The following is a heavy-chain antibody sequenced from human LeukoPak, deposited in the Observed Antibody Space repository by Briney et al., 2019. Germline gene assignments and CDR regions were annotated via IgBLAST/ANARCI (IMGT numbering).Heavy chain of an antibody. Sequence: SETLSLTCTVSGGSISSSSYYWGWIRQPPGKGLEGIGSIYYSGSTYYNPSLKSRVTISVDTSKNQFSLKLSSVTAADTAVYYCAIAGYSYGTALFDYWGQGTLVTVSS. V-gene: IGHV4-39*01. CDR1: GGSISSSSYY. CDR3: AIAGYSYGTALFDY. CDR2: IYYSGST. D-gene: IGHD5-18*01. J-gene: IGHJ4*02.